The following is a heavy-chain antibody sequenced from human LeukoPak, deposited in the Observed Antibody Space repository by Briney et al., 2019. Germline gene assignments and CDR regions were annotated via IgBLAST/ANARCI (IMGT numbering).Heavy chain of an antibody. J-gene: IGHJ4*02. CDR2: IYYSGST. CDR1: GGSVSGYY. CDR3: ARRARWAQDFDY. Sequence: PETLSLTCTVSGGSVSGYYWSWIRQPPGKGLEWIAYIYYSGSTSYNPSLKSRVTISVDTSKNQFSLRLSSVTAADTAVYYCARRARWAQDFDYWGQGTLVTVSS. V-gene: IGHV4-59*08. D-gene: IGHD5-24*01.